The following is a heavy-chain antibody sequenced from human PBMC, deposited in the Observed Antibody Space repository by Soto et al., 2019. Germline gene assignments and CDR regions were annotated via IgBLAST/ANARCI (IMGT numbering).Heavy chain of an antibody. J-gene: IGHJ4*02. CDR2: IYWDDDK. V-gene: IGHV2-5*02. CDR3: ARCDFWSGYYPYPFDY. CDR1: GFSLSTSGVG. Sequence: QITLKESGPALVKPTQTLTLTCTFSGFSLSTSGVGVGWISQPPGKALEWLALIYWDDDKRYSPTLKSRLTITKDTSKNQVVLTMTNMDPVDTATYSCARCDFWSGYYPYPFDYWGQGTLVTVSS. D-gene: IGHD3-3*01.